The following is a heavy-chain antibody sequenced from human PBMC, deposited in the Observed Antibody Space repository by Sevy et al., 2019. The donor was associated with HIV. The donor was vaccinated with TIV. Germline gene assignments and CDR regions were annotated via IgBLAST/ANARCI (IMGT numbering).Heavy chain of an antibody. Sequence: GESLKISCKVSGYRFTSYWIAWVRQMPGRGLECMGIIYPGDSDTRYSPSFEGQVTFSVDKSISTAYLHWSSLKDSDTAMYYCARRAPGLDYWGQGTLVTVSS. J-gene: IGHJ4*02. V-gene: IGHV5-51*01. D-gene: IGHD1-26*01. CDR1: GYRFTSYW. CDR3: ARRAPGLDY. CDR2: IYPGDSDT.